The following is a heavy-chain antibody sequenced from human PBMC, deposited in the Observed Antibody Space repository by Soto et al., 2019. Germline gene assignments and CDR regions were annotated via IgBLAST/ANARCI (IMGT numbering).Heavy chain of an antibody. Sequence: EVQLEESGGALVQPGRSLRLSCAASGFTFDDYAMHWVRQALGKGLEWVSSISWNSGNIGYADSVKGRFTTSRDNAKNSLSLQMNRLRTEDTSLNYRVRSKGGYSYGTPFASWGQGTLVTVSS. CDR1: GFTFDDYA. CDR3: VRSKGGYSYGTPFAS. V-gene: IGHV3-9*01. D-gene: IGHD5-18*01. CDR2: ISWNSGNI. J-gene: IGHJ4*02.